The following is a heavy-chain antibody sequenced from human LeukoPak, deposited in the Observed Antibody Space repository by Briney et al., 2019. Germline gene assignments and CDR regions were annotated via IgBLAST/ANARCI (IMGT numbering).Heavy chain of an antibody. J-gene: IGHJ4*02. CDR1: GGSFSGYY. V-gene: IGHV4-34*01. CDR2: IYYSGST. Sequence: SETLSLTCAVYGGSFSGYYWGWIRQPPGKGLEWIGSIYYSGSTYYNPSLKSRVTISVDTSKNQFSLKLSSVTAADTAVYYCHARGKPFGELSRWGQGTLVTVSS. CDR3: ARGKPFGELSR. D-gene: IGHD3-10*01.